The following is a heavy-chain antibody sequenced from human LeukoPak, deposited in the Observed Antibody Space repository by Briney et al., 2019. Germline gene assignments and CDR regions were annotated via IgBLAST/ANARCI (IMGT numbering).Heavy chain of an antibody. D-gene: IGHD1-1*01. CDR2: TYYRSTWYN. Sequence: SQTLSLTCAISGDSVSSNSVTWNWIRQSPSRGLEWLGRTYYRSTWYNDYAVSVRGRITVNPDTSKNQFSLHLNSVTPEDTAVYYCARRLTRYDCFDPWGQGILVTVSS. V-gene: IGHV6-1*01. J-gene: IGHJ5*02. CDR1: GDSVSSNSVT. CDR3: ARRLTRYDCFDP.